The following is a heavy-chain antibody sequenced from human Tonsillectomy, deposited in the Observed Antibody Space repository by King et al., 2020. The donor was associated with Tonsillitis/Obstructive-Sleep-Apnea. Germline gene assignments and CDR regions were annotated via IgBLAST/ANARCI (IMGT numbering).Heavy chain of an antibody. D-gene: IGHD2-2*01. CDR1: GGSFSGYY. J-gene: IGHJ5*02. V-gene: IGHV4-34*01. CDR2: INHSGST. CDR3: ASEYCSSTSCPRSYNWFDP. Sequence: VQLQQWGAGLLKPSETLSLTCAVYGGSFSGYYWSWIRQPPGKGLEWIGEINHSGSTNYNPSLKSRVTISLDTSKNHFSLKLSPVTAPDTAVYYCASEYCSSTSCPRSYNWFDPWGQGTLVTVSS.